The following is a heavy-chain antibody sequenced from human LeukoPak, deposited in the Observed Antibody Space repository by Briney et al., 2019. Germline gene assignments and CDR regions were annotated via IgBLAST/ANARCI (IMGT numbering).Heavy chain of an antibody. J-gene: IGHJ4*02. Sequence: GGSLRLSCAASGFTFSSYEMNWVRQAPGKGLEWVSYISSGSTIYYADSVKGRFTISRDNAKNSLYLQMNSLRAEDTAVYYCARDEMSSGWFSYWGQGTLVTVSS. CDR2: ISSGSTI. V-gene: IGHV3-48*03. D-gene: IGHD6-19*01. CDR1: GFTFSSYE. CDR3: ARDEMSSGWFSY.